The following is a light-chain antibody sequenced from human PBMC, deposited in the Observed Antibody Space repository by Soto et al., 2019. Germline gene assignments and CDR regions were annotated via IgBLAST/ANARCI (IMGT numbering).Light chain of an antibody. CDR1: QSISSW. CDR3: QQYDTYPYT. CDR2: KAS. V-gene: IGKV1-5*03. J-gene: IGKJ2*01. Sequence: DIQMTQSPSTLSASVGDRVTITCRASQSISSWLAWYHQKPGKAPNLLIYKASTLEIGVPSRFSGSGSGTEFTLTISSLQPDDFATYYCQQYDTYPYTFGQGTKLEI.